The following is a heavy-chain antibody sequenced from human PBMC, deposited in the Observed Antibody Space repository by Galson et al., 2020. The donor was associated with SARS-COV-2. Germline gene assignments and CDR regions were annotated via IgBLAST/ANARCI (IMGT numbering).Heavy chain of an antibody. CDR1: GFTFSSYE. J-gene: IGHJ6*02. D-gene: IGHD3-3*01. Sequence: GGSLRLSCAASGFTFSSYEMNWVRQAPGKGLEWVSYISSSGSTIYYADSVKGRFTISRDNAKNSLYLQMNSLRAEDTAVYYCARGGYDFWSGYWMNVWGQGTTVTVSS. CDR2: ISSSGSTI. V-gene: IGHV3-48*03. CDR3: ARGGYDFWSGYWMNV.